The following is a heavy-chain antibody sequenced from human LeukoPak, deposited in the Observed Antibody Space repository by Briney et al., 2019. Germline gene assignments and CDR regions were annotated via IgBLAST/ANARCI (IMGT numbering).Heavy chain of an antibody. D-gene: IGHD3-10*01. CDR2: ISGSGGST. CDR1: GFTFSSYG. V-gene: IGHV3-23*01. CDR3: TSRPLLSYYGSGRTRSDY. J-gene: IGHJ4*02. Sequence: GGTLRLSCAASGFTFSSYGMSWVRQAPGKGLEWVSAISGSGGSTYYADSVKGRFTISRDNSKNTLYLQMNSLKTEDTAVYYCTSRPLLSYYGSGRTRSDYWGQGTLVTVSS.